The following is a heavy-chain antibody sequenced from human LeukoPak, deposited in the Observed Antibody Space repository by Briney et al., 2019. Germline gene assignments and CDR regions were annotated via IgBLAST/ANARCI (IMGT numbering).Heavy chain of an antibody. CDR3: ADGGSTGTYYFDY. Sequence: GGSLRLSCVASGFTFSSYAMHWVRQAPGKGLEWVAVISYDGSNKYYADSVKGRFTISRDNSKNTLYLQMNSLRAEDTAVYYCADGGSTGTYYFDYWGQGTLVTVSS. CDR1: GFTFSSYA. D-gene: IGHD1-14*01. J-gene: IGHJ4*02. CDR2: ISYDGSNK. V-gene: IGHV3-30*04.